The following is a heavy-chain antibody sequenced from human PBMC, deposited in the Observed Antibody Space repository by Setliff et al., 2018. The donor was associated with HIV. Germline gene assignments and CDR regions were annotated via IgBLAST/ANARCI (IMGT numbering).Heavy chain of an antibody. CDR2: INHSGST. J-gene: IGHJ4*02. D-gene: IGHD2-21*01. V-gene: IGHV4-34*01. Sequence: PSETLSLTCAVYGGSFSDYYWSWIRQPPGKGLEWIGEINHSGSTNYNPSLKSRVTISVDTSKNQFSLKLGSVTASDTAVYYCTRDLTGFGSIFKYWGQGTLVTVSS. CDR3: TRDLTGFGSIFKY. CDR1: GGSFSDYY.